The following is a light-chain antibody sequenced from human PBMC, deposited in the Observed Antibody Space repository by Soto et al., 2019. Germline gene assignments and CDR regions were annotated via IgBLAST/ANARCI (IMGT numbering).Light chain of an antibody. CDR1: QSVSNN. J-gene: IGKJ5*01. V-gene: IGKV3-15*01. CDR2: GAS. Sequence: EIVMTQSPATLSVSPSESATLSCRASQSVSNNLTWYQQKPGQPPRLLIYGASTRATGIPARFSAWGSGTDFTLTISRVDPADFAFYYCQQYFTSPITFGQGTRLEI. CDR3: QQYFTSPIT.